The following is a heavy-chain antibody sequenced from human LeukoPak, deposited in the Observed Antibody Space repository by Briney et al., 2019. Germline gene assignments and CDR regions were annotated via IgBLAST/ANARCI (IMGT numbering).Heavy chain of an antibody. V-gene: IGHV1-69*04. D-gene: IGHD3-22*01. J-gene: IGHJ3*02. CDR3: ARDLGTYYYDSSGYYSGVDAFDI. Sequence: GASVKVSCKASGGTFSSYAISWVRQAPGQGLEWMGRIIPILGIANYAQKLQGRVTMTTDTSTSTAYMELRSLRSDDTAVYYCARDLGTYYYDSSGYYSGVDAFDIWGQGTMVTVSS. CDR2: IIPILGIA. CDR1: GGTFSSYA.